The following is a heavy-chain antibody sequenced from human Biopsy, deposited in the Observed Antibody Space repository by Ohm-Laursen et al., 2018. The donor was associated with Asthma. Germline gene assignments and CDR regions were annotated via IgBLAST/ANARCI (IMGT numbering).Heavy chain of an antibody. Sequence: GTLSLTCSLSSGSGGYMRSGNYYWGWIRQPPGKGLEWIGSIYYSGTTFYNPTLESRVTVFADTSKNQFSLKLPSVTAADTAVYYCVRGSSSWHHGPFHYYYGLDVWGQGTTATVSS. CDR2: IYYSGTT. J-gene: IGHJ6*02. CDR3: VRGSSSWHHGPFHYYYGLDV. CDR1: SGSGGYMRSGNYY. V-gene: IGHV4-39*01. D-gene: IGHD6-13*01.